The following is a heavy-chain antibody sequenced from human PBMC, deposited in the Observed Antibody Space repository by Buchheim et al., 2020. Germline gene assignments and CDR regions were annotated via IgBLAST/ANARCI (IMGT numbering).Heavy chain of an antibody. D-gene: IGHD3-10*01. J-gene: IGHJ5*02. CDR1: GASINSPSNY. V-gene: IGHV4-39*01. CDR3: ARLLHGSERRFDP. CDR2: IYYSGIT. Sequence: QLQLQESGPGLVKPSETLSLACTVSGASINSPSNYWDWICQPPGKGLEWIGSIYYSGITYYNPSLKSRVTMPVDTYKNQLSLKLTSVTAADTAVYYCARLLHGSERRFDPWGQGTL.